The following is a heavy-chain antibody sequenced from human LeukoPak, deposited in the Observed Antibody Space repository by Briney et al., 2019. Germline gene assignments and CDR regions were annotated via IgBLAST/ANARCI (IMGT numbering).Heavy chain of an antibody. CDR3: ARVPLLWFGELSLLSQRYNYYYMDV. CDR2: INPNSGGT. J-gene: IGHJ6*03. Sequence: GASVKVSCKASGYTFTGYYMHWVRQAPGQGLEWMGWINPNSGGTNYAQKFQGRVTMTGDTSISTAYMELSRLRSDDTAVYYCARVPLLWFGELSLLSQRYNYYYMDVWGKGTTVTVSS. CDR1: GYTFTGYY. V-gene: IGHV1-2*02. D-gene: IGHD3-10*01.